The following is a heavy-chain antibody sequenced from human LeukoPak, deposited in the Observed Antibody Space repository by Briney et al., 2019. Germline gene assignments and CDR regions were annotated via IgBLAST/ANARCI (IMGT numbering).Heavy chain of an antibody. Sequence: GGSLRLSCAASGFTFSSYEMNWVRQAPGKGLEWVSYISSSGSTIYYADSVKGRFTISRDNAKNSLYLQMNSLRAEDTAVYYCARDGTTGTTDGCYFDYWGQGTLVTVSS. J-gene: IGHJ4*02. D-gene: IGHD1-1*01. CDR2: ISSSGSTI. V-gene: IGHV3-48*03. CDR1: GFTFSSYE. CDR3: ARDGTTGTTDGCYFDY.